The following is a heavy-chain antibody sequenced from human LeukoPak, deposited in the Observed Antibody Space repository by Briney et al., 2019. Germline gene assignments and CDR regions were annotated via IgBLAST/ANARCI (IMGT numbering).Heavy chain of an antibody. Sequence: ASVKVSCKASGYTFTGYYMHWVRQAPGQGLEWMGWINPNSGGTNYAQKFQGRVTMTRGTSISTAYMELSRLRSDDTAVYYCARSMVRGVIRYWFDPWGQGTLVTVSS. CDR3: ARSMVRGVIRYWFDP. CDR2: INPNSGGT. CDR1: GYTFTGYY. V-gene: IGHV1-2*02. D-gene: IGHD3-10*01. J-gene: IGHJ5*02.